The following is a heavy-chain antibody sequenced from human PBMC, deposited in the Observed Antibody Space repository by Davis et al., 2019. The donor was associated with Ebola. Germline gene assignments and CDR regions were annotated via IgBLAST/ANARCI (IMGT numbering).Heavy chain of an antibody. CDR3: ATQPFYYYGMDV. CDR1: GYSFTSSW. J-gene: IGHJ6*02. V-gene: IGHV5-10-1*01. CDR2: IYPSYSYT. Sequence: GESLNISCTCSGYSFTSSWLSWVRQTPGKGLEWLGRIYPSYSYTNYSPSFQGHVTISADKSISTAYLQWSSLKAPDPAMYYCATQPFYYYGMDVWGQGTTVTVSS. D-gene: IGHD1-1*01.